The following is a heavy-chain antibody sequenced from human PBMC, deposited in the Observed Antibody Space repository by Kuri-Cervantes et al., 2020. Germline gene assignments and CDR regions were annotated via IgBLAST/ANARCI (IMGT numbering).Heavy chain of an antibody. CDR2: IWFDGRNK. J-gene: IGHJ6*02. Sequence: GGSLRLSCEASGFTFSSYGMHWVRQAPGKGLEWVAIIWFDGRNKYYRDSVKGRFTISRDNSKNTLYLQMNSLRAEDTAVYYCANPTLTIKGGMDVWGQGTTVTVSS. V-gene: IGHV3-33*06. CDR3: ANPTLTIKGGMDV. D-gene: IGHD3-9*01. CDR1: GFTFSSYG.